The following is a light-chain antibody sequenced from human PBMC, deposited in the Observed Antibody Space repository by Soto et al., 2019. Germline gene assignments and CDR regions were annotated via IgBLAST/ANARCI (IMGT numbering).Light chain of an antibody. V-gene: IGLV2-14*01. Sequence: QPALTQPASVSGSPGQSITISCTGTSSDVGNYIYVSWYRHHPGKAPKLMIYEISNRPSGVSNRFSGSKSGNTASLTISGLQAEDEADYYCSSYTSGSTPLVFGTGTKVTVL. J-gene: IGLJ1*01. CDR3: SSYTSGSTPLV. CDR1: SSDVGNYIY. CDR2: EIS.